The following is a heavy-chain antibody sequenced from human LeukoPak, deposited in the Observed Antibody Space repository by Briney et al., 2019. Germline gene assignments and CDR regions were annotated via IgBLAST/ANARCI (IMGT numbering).Heavy chain of an antibody. CDR2: ISGHSGGNT. CDR3: ARDFAWGSGGAPIDDNWLDP. V-gene: IGHV1-18*01. D-gene: IGHD7-27*01. CDR1: GYIFSNYG. Sequence: ASVKVSCKASGYIFSNYGINWVRQAPGHGLEWMGWISGHSGGNTNYAPKFQDRATMTTDTSTTTAYMELRSLRFDDTAVYYYARDFAWGSGGAPIDDNWLDPWGQGTLVTVSS. J-gene: IGHJ5*02.